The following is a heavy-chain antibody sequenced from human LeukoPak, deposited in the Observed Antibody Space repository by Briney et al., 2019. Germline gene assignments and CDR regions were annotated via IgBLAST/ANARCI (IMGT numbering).Heavy chain of an antibody. CDR2: INPSGGST. CDR3: AREDYDILTGYRAPSFDY. V-gene: IGHV1-46*01. D-gene: IGHD3-9*01. CDR1: GYTFTSYY. J-gene: IGHJ4*02. Sequence: GASVTVSCKASGYTFTSYYMHWVRQAPGQGLEWMGIINPSGGSTSYAQKFQGRVTMTRDTSTSTVYMELSSLRSEDTAVYYCAREDYDILTGYRAPSFDYWGQGTLVTASS.